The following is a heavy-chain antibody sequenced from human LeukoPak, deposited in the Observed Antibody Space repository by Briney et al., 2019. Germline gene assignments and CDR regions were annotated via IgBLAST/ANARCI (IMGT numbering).Heavy chain of an antibody. D-gene: IGHD1-26*01. CDR3: ARGSGSYGY. Sequence: SETLSLTCAVYGGSFSDSYWSWIRQPPGKGLEWIGEINHSGSTNFNPSFKSRATILIDTSKNQFSLKLSSVTAADTAVYYCARGSGSYGYWGQGTLVTVSS. V-gene: IGHV4-34*01. J-gene: IGHJ4*02. CDR1: GGSFSDSY. CDR2: INHSGST.